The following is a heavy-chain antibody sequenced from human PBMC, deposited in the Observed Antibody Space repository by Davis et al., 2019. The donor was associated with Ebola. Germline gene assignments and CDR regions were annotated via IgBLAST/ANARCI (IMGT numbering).Heavy chain of an antibody. V-gene: IGHV1-69*04. D-gene: IGHD4-17*01. Sequence: AASVKVSCKASGGTFSSYAISWVRQAPGQGLEWMGRIIPILGIANYAQKFQGRVTITADKSTSTAYMELSSLGSEDTAGYYCAIARRYGDYAEYFQHWGQGTLVTVSS. J-gene: IGHJ1*01. CDR2: IIPILGIA. CDR1: GGTFSSYA. CDR3: AIARRYGDYAEYFQH.